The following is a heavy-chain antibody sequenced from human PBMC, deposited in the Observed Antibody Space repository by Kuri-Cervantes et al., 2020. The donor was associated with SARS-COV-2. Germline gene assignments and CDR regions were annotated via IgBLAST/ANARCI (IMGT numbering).Heavy chain of an antibody. Sequence: GESLKISCVGTGFTFSGYTMNWVRQAPGKAPQWVSSISGSGSYIYYADSVKGRFTISRDSAKNSLYLQMNSLRAEDTAVYYCARAFEGYYYYMDVWGKGTTVTVSS. CDR2: ISGSGSYI. D-gene: IGHD3-9*01. V-gene: IGHV3-21*01. CDR3: ARAFEGYYYYMDV. J-gene: IGHJ6*03. CDR1: GFTFSGYT.